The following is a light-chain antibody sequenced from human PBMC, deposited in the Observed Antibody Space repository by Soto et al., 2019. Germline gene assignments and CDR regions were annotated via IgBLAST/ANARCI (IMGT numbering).Light chain of an antibody. CDR3: QQYNSYLWT. CDR1: QSISSW. J-gene: IGKJ1*01. CDR2: QAS. V-gene: IGKV1-5*03. Sequence: DIQMTQSPSTLSASVGDRVTITCRASQSISSWLAWYQQKPGKAPKLLIYQASSLQSGVPSRFSGSGSGTQFTLTISGLPPDDFATYCCQQYNSYLWTFGQGTKVEIK.